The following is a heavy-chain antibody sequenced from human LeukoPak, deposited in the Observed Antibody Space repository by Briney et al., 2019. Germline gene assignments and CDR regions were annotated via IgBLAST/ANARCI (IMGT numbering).Heavy chain of an antibody. CDR1: GFTLSTYE. V-gene: IGHV3-48*03. J-gene: IGHJ4*02. Sequence: PGGSLRLSCAASGFTLSTYEMNWVRRAPGKGLEWVSYTSTSGSIKYYTGSVKGRFTISRDNAKNSLYLQMNSLRPDDTAVYYCVRGYTYGLYWGQGALVIVSS. D-gene: IGHD5-18*01. CDR2: TSTSGSIK. CDR3: VRGYTYGLY.